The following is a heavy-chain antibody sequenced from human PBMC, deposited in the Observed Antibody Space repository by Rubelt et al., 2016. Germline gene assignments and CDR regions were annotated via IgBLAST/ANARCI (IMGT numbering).Heavy chain of an antibody. Sequence: GGSLRLSCAASGFAFSNYAMHWVRQAPGKGLEWVSYINSGASSIYYADSVKGRFTISRDNSKNTLYLQMNSLRAEDTAIYHCAKGEHEWLVRGIDYWGQGTLVTVSS. CDR2: INSGASSI. CDR1: GFAFSNYA. CDR3: AKGEHEWLVRGIDY. D-gene: IGHD6-19*01. V-gene: IGHV3-23*01. J-gene: IGHJ4*02.